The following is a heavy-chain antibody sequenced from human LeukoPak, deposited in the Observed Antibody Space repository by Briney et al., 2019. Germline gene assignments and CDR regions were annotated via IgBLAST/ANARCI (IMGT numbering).Heavy chain of an antibody. J-gene: IGHJ4*02. D-gene: IGHD6-19*01. Sequence: GGSLRLSCAATAFTSSSYTMNWVRQATGKGLEWVASNSPSSSHIYYADSMKGRFTISRDNAKNSLYLQMNSLRAEDTALYYCARESTPSHTTGWYYFDYWGQGTLVTVSS. CDR3: ARESTPSHTTGWYYFDY. V-gene: IGHV3-21*01. CDR2: NSPSSSHI. CDR1: AFTSSSYT.